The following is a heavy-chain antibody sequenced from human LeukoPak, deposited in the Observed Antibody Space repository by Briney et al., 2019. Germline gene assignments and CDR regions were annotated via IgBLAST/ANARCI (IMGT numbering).Heavy chain of an antibody. Sequence: PGGSLRLSCAASGFTFSSYSMNWVRQAPGKGLEWVSSISSSSSYIYYADSVKGRFTISRDNAKNTLYLQMNSLRAEDTAVYYCARARGYSGYDWGYWGQGTLVTVSS. V-gene: IGHV3-21*01. J-gene: IGHJ4*02. CDR2: ISSSSSYI. CDR3: ARARGYSGYDWGY. CDR1: GFTFSSYS. D-gene: IGHD5-12*01.